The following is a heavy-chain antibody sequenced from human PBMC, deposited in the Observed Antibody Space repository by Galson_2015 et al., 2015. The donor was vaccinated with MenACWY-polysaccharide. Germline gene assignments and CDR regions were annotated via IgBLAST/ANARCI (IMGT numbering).Heavy chain of an antibody. CDR3: ARIMTREYAFAYS. Sequence: SVKVSCKASGYTFTSYDINWVRQAPGQGLEWMGWMNPNSGNTGYAQKFQGRVTMTSNSAMTTAYMELNSLRSEDTAVYYCARIMTREYAFAYSCGQCSLGTVSA. J-gene: IGHJ4*02. CDR2: MNPNSGNT. V-gene: IGHV1-8*01. D-gene: IGHD2-21*02. CDR1: GYTFTSYD.